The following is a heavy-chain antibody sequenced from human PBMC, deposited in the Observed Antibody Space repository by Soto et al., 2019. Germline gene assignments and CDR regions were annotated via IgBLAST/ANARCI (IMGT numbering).Heavy chain of an antibody. CDR3: ARCPYCNNGVSTPDFDY. CDR1: GGTFSSYA. Sequence: QVQLVQSGAEVKKPGSSVKVSCKASGGTFSSYAISWVRQAPGQGLEWMGGIIPIFGTANYAQKFQGRVTITADESTRTAYMELSSLRSEDTAVYYCARCPYCNNGVSTPDFDYWGQGTLVTVSS. J-gene: IGHJ4*02. CDR2: IIPIFGTA. V-gene: IGHV1-69*12. D-gene: IGHD2-8*01.